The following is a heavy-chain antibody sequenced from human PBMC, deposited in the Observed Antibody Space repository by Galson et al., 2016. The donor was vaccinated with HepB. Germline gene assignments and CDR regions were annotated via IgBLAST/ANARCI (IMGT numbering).Heavy chain of an antibody. D-gene: IGHD3-22*01. CDR3: AVEFNYYESSGYYAY. CDR1: GYTFTSYG. Sequence: SVKVSCKASGYTFTSYGFNWVRQAPGQGLEWMGGSSAYNGDTNYAQKLQGRVTMTTDTSTSTAYMELRSLRSDDTAVYYCAVEFNYYESSGYYAYWGQGTLVTVSS. J-gene: IGHJ4*02. V-gene: IGHV1-18*01. CDR2: SSAYNGDT.